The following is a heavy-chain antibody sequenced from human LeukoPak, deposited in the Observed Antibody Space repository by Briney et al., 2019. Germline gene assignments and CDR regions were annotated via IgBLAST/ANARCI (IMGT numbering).Heavy chain of an antibody. V-gene: IGHV4-38-2*02. CDR1: GYSITSGYY. CDR2: IYHSGST. D-gene: IGHD6-19*01. J-gene: IGHJ4*02. Sequence: PSETLSLTCAVSGYSITSGYYWGWIRQPPGKGLEWIGSIYHSGSTYYNPSLKSRVTISVDTSKIQFSLKLSSVTAADTAVYYCVRDLYSSGWFNFDYWGQGTLVTVSS. CDR3: VRDLYSSGWFNFDY.